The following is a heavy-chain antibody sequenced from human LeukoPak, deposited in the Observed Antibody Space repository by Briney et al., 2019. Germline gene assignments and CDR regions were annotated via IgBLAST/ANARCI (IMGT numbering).Heavy chain of an antibody. CDR3: ARDVGASSRAFDI. D-gene: IGHD3-16*01. V-gene: IGHV1-69*13. J-gene: IGHJ3*02. CDR2: IIPIFGTA. CDR1: GGTFSSYA. Sequence: ASVKVSCKASGGTFSSYAISWVRQAPGQGLEWMGGIIPIFGTANYAQKFQGRVTITADESTSTAYMELSSLRSEDTAVYYCARDVGASSRAFDIWGQGTMVTVSS.